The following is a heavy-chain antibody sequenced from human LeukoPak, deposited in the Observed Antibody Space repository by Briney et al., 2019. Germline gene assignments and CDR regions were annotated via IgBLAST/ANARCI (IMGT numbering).Heavy chain of an antibody. J-gene: IGHJ3*02. Sequence: GESLKISCKGSGYSFTSYWIGWVRQMPGKGLEWMGIIHPGDSDTRYSPSFQGQVTISADKSISTAYLQWSSLKASDTAMYYCARAGGSLLWFGELSGPNDAFDIWGQGTMVTVSS. V-gene: IGHV5-51*01. D-gene: IGHD3-10*01. CDR2: IHPGDSDT. CDR1: GYSFTSYW. CDR3: ARAGGSLLWFGELSGPNDAFDI.